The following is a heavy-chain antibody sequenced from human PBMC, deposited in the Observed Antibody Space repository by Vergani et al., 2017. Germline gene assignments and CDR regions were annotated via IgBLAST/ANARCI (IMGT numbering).Heavy chain of an antibody. CDR1: GGSISSYS. Sequence: QVQLQESGPGLVKPSETLSLTCTVSGGSISSYSWSWIRQPPGKGLEWIGYIYYSGSTNYNPSLKSRVTISVDTSKNQFSLKLSSVTAADTAVYYCARYYDFWSGYYARYGMDVWGQGTTVTVSS. J-gene: IGHJ6*02. D-gene: IGHD3-3*01. V-gene: IGHV4-59*01. CDR2: IYYSGST. CDR3: ARYYDFWSGYYARYGMDV.